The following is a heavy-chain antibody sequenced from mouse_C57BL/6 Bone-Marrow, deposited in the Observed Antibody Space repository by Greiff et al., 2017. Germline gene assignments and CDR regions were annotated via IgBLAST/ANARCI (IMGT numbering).Heavy chain of an antibody. CDR3: ARWGWGVYFDY. CDR2: IDPSDSYT. CDR1: GYTFTSYW. Sequence: QVQLQQPGAELVKPGASVKLSCKASGYTFTSYWMQWVKQRPGQGLEWIGEIDPSDSYTNYNQKFKGKATLTVDTSSSTAYMQLSSLTSEDSAVYYCARWGWGVYFDYWGQGTTLTVSS. J-gene: IGHJ2*01. D-gene: IGHD3-3*01. V-gene: IGHV1-50*01.